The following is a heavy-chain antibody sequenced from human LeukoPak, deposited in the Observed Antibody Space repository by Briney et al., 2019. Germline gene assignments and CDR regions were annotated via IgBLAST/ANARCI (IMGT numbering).Heavy chain of an antibody. CDR1: GFTFSSYW. CDR2: IISDGSSR. J-gene: IGHJ3*02. Sequence: GGSLRLSCGASGFTFSSYWMHWVRQAPGKGLVWVSRIISDGSSRSYADSVKGRFTISRDSAKNTLYLQMNSLRAEDTAVYYCARDRGAAALDIWGQGTMVTVSS. V-gene: IGHV3-74*01. D-gene: IGHD6-13*01. CDR3: ARDRGAAALDI.